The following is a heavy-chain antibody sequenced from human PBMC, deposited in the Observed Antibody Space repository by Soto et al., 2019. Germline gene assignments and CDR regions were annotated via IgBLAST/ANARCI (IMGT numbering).Heavy chain of an antibody. CDR2: IFYTGNT. D-gene: IGHD3-10*01. CDR3: ARNNVRGVSSSYNWMDP. CDR1: GGPISSYY. J-gene: IGHJ5*02. V-gene: IGHV4-59*01. Sequence: LSLTCNVSGGPISSYYWSWIRQSPGKGLEWIGQIFYTGNTNYNPSLKSRVTMSVDIPKKQFSLKLRSVTTADTAIYFCARNNVRGVSSSYNWMDPWGQGTLVTVSS.